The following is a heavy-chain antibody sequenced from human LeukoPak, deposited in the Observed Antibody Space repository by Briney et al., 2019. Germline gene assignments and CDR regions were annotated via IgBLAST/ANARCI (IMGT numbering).Heavy chain of an antibody. J-gene: IGHJ4*02. CDR1: GFTLTSYT. CDR3: ARVAEIQLWLRSAFDY. V-gene: IGHV3-21*01. CDR2: ISSSSSYI. D-gene: IGHD5-18*01. Sequence: TGGSLRLSCAASGFTLTSYTMNWVRQAPGKGLEWVSFISSSSSYIYYADSVKGRFTISRDNARNSLFLQMNSLRAEDTAMYYCARVAEIQLWLRSAFDYWGQGTLVTVSS.